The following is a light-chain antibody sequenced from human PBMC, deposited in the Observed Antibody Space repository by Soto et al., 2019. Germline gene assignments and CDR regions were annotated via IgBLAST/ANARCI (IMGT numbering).Light chain of an antibody. J-gene: IGKJ4*01. Sequence: DIKLTQSPSSLSASLGDRVTITCRASLRISKYLNWYQQKPGKAPKLLIYGASTLQSGVPSSFSGSGSETEFTLSISSLQPEDFATYFCQQIYSAPLTFGGGTKVEIK. V-gene: IGKV1-39*01. CDR1: LRISKY. CDR3: QQIYSAPLT. CDR2: GAS.